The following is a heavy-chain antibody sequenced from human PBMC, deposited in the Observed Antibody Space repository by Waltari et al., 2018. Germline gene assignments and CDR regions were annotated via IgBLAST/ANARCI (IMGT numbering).Heavy chain of an antibody. Sequence: EVQLVQSGAEVKKPGATVKISCKASGYTFTDYYMHWVQQAPGKGLEWMGRVDPEDGETIDAEKFQGRVTITADTSTDTAYMELSSLRSEDTAVYYCARTRGYSYGIYYYYYYGMDVWGHGTTVTVSS. D-gene: IGHD5-18*01. J-gene: IGHJ6*02. CDR2: VDPEDGET. CDR3: ARTRGYSYGIYYYYYYGMDV. V-gene: IGHV1-69-2*01. CDR1: GYTFTDYY.